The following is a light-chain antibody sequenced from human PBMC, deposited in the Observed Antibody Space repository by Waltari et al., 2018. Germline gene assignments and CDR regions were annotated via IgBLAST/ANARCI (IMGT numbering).Light chain of an antibody. V-gene: IGLV2-8*01. CDR3: TSYAGSDKLL. J-gene: IGLJ3*02. CDR2: EVT. Sequence: QSALTQPPSASGSPGQSVTISCTGSSSDVGTYNFVSWYQQQPGKAPKLMIYEVTKRPSGVPDRFSGSKSGNTASLSVSGLQAEDEADYYCTSYAGSDKLLFGGGTKLTVL. CDR1: SSDVGTYNF.